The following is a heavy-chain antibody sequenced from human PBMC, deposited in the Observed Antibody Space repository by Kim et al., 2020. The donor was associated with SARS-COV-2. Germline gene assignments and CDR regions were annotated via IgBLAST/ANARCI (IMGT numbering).Heavy chain of an antibody. Sequence: SETLSLTCTVSGGSISSSSYYWGWIRQPPGKGLEWIGSIYYSGSTYYNPSLKSRVTISVDTSKNQFSLKLSSVTAADTAVYYCARPYGSGSYTHWFDPWGQGTLVTVSS. D-gene: IGHD3-10*01. CDR2: IYYSGST. CDR1: GGSISSSSYY. V-gene: IGHV4-39*01. CDR3: ARPYGSGSYTHWFDP. J-gene: IGHJ5*02.